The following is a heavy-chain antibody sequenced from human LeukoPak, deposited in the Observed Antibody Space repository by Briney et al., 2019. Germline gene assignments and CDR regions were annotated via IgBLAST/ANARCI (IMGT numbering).Heavy chain of an antibody. CDR2: IYYSGST. CDR1: GGSISSYY. CDR3: ARAPKRYCSGGSCYTYYFDY. J-gene: IGHJ4*02. V-gene: IGHV4-59*01. Sequence: SETLSLTCTVSGGSISSYYWSWIRQPPGKGLEWIGYIYYSGSTNYNPSLKSRVTISVDTSKNQSSLKLSSVTAADTAVYYCARAPKRYCSGGSCYTYYFDYWGQGTLVTVSS. D-gene: IGHD2-15*01.